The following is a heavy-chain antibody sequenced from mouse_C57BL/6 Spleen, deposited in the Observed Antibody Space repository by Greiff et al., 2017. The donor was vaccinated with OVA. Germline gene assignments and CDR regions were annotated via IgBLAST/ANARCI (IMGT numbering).Heavy chain of an antibody. D-gene: IGHD3-2*02. J-gene: IGHJ3*01. CDR3: ARERAAQARSFAY. Sequence: EVQLVESGGGLVKPGGSLKLSCAASGFTFSSYAMSWVRQTPEKRLEWVATISDGGSYTYYPDNVKGRFTISRDNAKNNLYLQMSHLKSEDTAMYYCARERAAQARSFAYWGQGTLVTVSA. CDR1: GFTFSSYA. V-gene: IGHV5-4*01. CDR2: ISDGGSYT.